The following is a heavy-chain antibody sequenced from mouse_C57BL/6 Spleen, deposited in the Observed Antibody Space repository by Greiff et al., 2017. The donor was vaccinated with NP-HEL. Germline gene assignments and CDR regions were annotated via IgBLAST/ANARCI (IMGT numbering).Heavy chain of an antibody. Sequence: VKLMESGPELVKPGASVKISCKASGYAFSSSWMNWVKQRPGKGLEWIGRIYPGDGDTNYNGKFTGKATLTADKSSSTAYMQLSSLSSEDSAVYFCARERGYYGEGYYAMDYWGQGTSVTVSS. CDR3: ARERGYYGEGYYAMDY. J-gene: IGHJ4*01. D-gene: IGHD1-1*01. CDR1: GYAFSSSW. V-gene: IGHV1-82*01. CDR2: IYPGDGDT.